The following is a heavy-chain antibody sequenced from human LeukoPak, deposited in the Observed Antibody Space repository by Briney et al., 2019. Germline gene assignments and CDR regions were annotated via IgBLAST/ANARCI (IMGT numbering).Heavy chain of an antibody. D-gene: IGHD3-22*01. Sequence: ASVKVSCKASGYTFTSYDINWVRQATGQGLEWMGWMNPNSGNTGYAQKFQGRVTITRNTSISTAYMELSSLRSEDTAVYYCARVDLYYDSSGYSQAANDYWGQGTLVTVSS. CDR1: GYTFTSYD. V-gene: IGHV1-8*03. CDR3: ARVDLYYDSSGYSQAANDY. CDR2: MNPNSGNT. J-gene: IGHJ4*02.